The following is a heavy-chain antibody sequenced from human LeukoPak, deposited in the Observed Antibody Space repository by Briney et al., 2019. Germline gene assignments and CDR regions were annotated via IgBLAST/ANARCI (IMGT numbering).Heavy chain of an antibody. Sequence: WVRQAPGKGLEWIGSIYYSGSTYYNPSLESRVTISVDTSKNQFSLKLSSVTAADTAVYYCASRRGYTLDYWGQGTLVTVSS. CDR3: ASRRGYTLDY. D-gene: IGHD5-18*01. V-gene: IGHV4-39*01. J-gene: IGHJ4*02. CDR2: IYYSGST.